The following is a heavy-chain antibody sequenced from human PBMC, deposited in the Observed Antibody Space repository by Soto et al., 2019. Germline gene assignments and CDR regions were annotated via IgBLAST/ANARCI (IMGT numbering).Heavy chain of an antibody. Sequence: QVQLVQSGAEVKKPGSSVKVSCKASGGTFSSYAISWVRQAPGQGLEWMGGIIPIFGTADYAQKFQGRVTITADESTSTAYMELSSLRSEDTAVYYCASLIAPAGPPHSPRYYYGMDVWGQGTTVTVSS. CDR2: IIPIFGTA. D-gene: IGHD6-13*01. CDR3: ASLIAPAGPPHSPRYYYGMDV. CDR1: GGTFSSYA. J-gene: IGHJ6*02. V-gene: IGHV1-69*12.